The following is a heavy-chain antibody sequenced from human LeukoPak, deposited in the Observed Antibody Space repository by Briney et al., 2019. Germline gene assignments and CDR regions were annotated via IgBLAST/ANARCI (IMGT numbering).Heavy chain of an antibody. Sequence: ASVKVSCKASGYTFTNYDINWVRQAPGQGLEWMGWISANNGSTKYAQKIQGRVTMTTDTSTSTAYMELRSLRSEDTAVYYCATQLLWFGDFVVGRGWFDPWGQGTLVTVSS. CDR1: GYTFTNYD. V-gene: IGHV1-18*01. CDR3: ATQLLWFGDFVVGRGWFDP. D-gene: IGHD3-10*01. J-gene: IGHJ5*02. CDR2: ISANNGST.